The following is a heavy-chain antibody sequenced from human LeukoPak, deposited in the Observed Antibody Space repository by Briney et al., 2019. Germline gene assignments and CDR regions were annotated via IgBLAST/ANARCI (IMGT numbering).Heavy chain of an antibody. J-gene: IGHJ4*02. CDR3: TRGSSGRRDN. Sequence: ASVKVSCKASGYTFTSCDISWVRQATGQGLGWMGWMNPNSGNTGYGQSFQGRITMTRDISIGTAYMELSNLTSEDTAIYYCTRGSSGRRDNWGQGTLVTVSA. D-gene: IGHD6-19*01. CDR2: MNPNSGNT. CDR1: GYTFTSCD. V-gene: IGHV1-8*01.